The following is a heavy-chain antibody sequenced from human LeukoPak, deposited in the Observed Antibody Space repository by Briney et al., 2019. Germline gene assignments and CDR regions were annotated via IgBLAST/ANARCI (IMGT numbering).Heavy chain of an antibody. Sequence: GASVKVSXKASGGTFSSYAISWVRQAPGQGLEWMGRIIPIFGTANYAQKFQGRVTITTDESTSTAYMELSSLRSEDTAVYYCARADYYDSSGYFRFGYWGQGTLVTVSS. D-gene: IGHD3-22*01. V-gene: IGHV1-69*05. CDR1: GGTFSSYA. CDR3: ARADYYDSSGYFRFGY. J-gene: IGHJ4*02. CDR2: IIPIFGTA.